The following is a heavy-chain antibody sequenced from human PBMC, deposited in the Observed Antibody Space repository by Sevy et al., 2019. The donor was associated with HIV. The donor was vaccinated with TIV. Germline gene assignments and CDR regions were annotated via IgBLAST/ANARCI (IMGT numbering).Heavy chain of an antibody. CDR1: GFTFSTYS. CDR2: ISSSSNYI. D-gene: IGHD6-19*01. J-gene: IGHJ4*02. Sequence: GGSLRLSCAASGFTFSTYSMNWVRQAPGKGLEWVSSISSSSNYIYYADSLKGRFTISRDNAKNSLYLQMNSLRVEDTAVYYCARVRYDSALYYFDYWGQGTLVTVSS. V-gene: IGHV3-21*01. CDR3: ARVRYDSALYYFDY.